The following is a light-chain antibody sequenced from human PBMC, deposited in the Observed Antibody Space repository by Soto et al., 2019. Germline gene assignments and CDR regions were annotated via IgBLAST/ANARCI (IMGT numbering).Light chain of an antibody. CDR2: KDS. CDR3: QSEDSSRTSVV. J-gene: IGLJ2*01. Sequence: SYELTQPPSVSVSPGQTARITCSGDALPTQYAYWYQQKPGQAPVMVIYKDSERPSGIPERFSGSSSRTTVTLTISGVQAEDEADYYCQSEDSSRTSVVFGGGTKVTVL. V-gene: IGLV3-25*03. CDR1: ALPTQY.